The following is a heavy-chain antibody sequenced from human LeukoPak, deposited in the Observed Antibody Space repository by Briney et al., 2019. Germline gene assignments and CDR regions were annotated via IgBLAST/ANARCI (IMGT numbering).Heavy chain of an antibody. Sequence: TGGSLRLSCTASGFTVSSNYMSWVRQAPGKGLEWVSVIYSGGTTYYADSVKGRFTISRDNSKNTLYLQMDSLRAEDTAVYYCARDWKGGYNYGHPTLTSDYWGQGTLVTVCS. CDR2: IYSGGTT. CDR1: GFTVSSNY. J-gene: IGHJ4*02. D-gene: IGHD5-18*01. V-gene: IGHV3-66*01. CDR3: ARDWKGGYNYGHPTLTSDY.